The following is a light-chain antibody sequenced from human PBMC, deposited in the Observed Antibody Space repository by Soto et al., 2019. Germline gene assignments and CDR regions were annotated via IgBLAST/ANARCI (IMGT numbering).Light chain of an antibody. CDR2: TAS. J-gene: IGKJ1*01. CDR3: QQLNNYPRT. Sequence: DIQLTHSPSFLSASVGDRVTSTCLASQGISSYLAWYQQKPGKAPNLLISTASTLQSGVPSRFSGSGSGTEFTLTISSLQHEDFATYYCQQLNNYPRTFGQGTKVDIK. V-gene: IGKV1-9*01. CDR1: QGISSY.